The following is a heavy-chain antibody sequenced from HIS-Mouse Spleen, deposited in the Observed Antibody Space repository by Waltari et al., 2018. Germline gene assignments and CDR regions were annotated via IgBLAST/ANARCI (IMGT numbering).Heavy chain of an antibody. V-gene: IGHV4-39*01. CDR2: IYYSGTT. CDR3: ARRAGAAAGPGYWYFDL. Sequence: QLQLQESGPGLVKPSETLSLTCTVSGGSISSSSYYWGWIRQPPGKGLEWIGSIYYSGTTNYNPSLKSRVTISVDTSKNQFSPKLSSVTAADTAVYYCARRAGAAAGPGYWYFDLWGRGTLVTVSS. J-gene: IGHJ2*01. CDR1: GGSISSSSYY. D-gene: IGHD6-13*01.